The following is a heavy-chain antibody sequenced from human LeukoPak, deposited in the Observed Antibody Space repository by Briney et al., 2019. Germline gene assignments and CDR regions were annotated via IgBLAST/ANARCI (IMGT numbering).Heavy chain of an antibody. D-gene: IGHD2-21*01. CDR1: GYSFATYW. V-gene: IGHV5-51*01. Sequence: GESLKISCKGSGYSFATYWIAWVRQMPGKGLEWMGIIYPVESNITYSPSFRGQVTISADKSISTAYLQWSSLKASDTAIYYCARPPSRWYSSSFEYWGQGTLVTVSS. J-gene: IGHJ4*02. CDR3: ARPPSRWYSSSFEY. CDR2: IYPVESNI.